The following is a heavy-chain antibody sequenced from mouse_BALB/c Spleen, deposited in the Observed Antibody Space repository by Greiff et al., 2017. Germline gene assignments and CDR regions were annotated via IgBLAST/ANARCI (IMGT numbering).Heavy chain of an antibody. J-gene: IGHJ4*01. CDR2: ISDGGSYT. D-gene: IGHD2-10*02. CDR1: GFTFSDYY. Sequence: VQLKESGGGLVKPGGSLKLSCAASGFTFSDYYMYWVRQTPEKRLEWVATISDGGSYTYYPDSVKGRFTISRDNAKNNLYLQMSSLKSEDTAMYYCARDSMVTGPIYAMDYWGQGTSVTVSS. V-gene: IGHV5-4*02. CDR3: ARDSMVTGPIYAMDY.